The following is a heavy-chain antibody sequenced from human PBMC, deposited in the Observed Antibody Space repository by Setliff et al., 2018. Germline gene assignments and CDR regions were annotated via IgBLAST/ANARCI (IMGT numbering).Heavy chain of an antibody. CDR2: IYYSGST. CDR3: ARGAQRLEWLQYYYYYYMDV. D-gene: IGHD3-3*01. CDR1: NGSISTYY. J-gene: IGHJ6*03. V-gene: IGHV4-59*01. Sequence: SETLSLTCTVSNGSISTYYWSWIRQPPGKGLEWIGYIYYSGSTNYNPSLKSRVTISVDTSKNQFSLKLSSVTAADTAVYYCARGAQRLEWLQYYYYYYMDVWGKGTTVTVSS.